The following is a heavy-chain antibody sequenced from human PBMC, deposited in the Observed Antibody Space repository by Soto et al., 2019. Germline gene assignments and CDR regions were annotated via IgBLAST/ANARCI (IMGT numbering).Heavy chain of an antibody. CDR1: GFTFSSYA. Sequence: GGSLRLSCAASGFTFSSYAMSWVRQAPGKGLEWVSAISGSGGSTYYADSVKGRFTISRDNSKNTLYLQMNSLRAEDTAVYYCAKXQSEDAWYGSGNGPVDYWGQGTLVTVSS. V-gene: IGHV3-23*01. D-gene: IGHD3-10*01. J-gene: IGHJ4*02. CDR3: AKXQSEDAWYGSGNGPVDY. CDR2: ISGSGGST.